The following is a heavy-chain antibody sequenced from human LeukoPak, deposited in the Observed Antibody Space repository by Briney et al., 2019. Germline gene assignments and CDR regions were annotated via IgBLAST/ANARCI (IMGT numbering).Heavy chain of an antibody. CDR3: ARDQGPDCSSTSCYHRYGMDV. D-gene: IGHD2-2*01. CDR2: IYISGST. J-gene: IGHJ6*02. Sequence: GESLTLSCAASGFTFSSNYMSWVRQAPGKGLEWVSVIYISGSTYYSDSVKGRFTISRDNSKNTLYLKMNSLRAEDTAVYYCARDQGPDCSSTSCYHRYGMDVWGQGTTVTVSS. V-gene: IGHV3-66*01. CDR1: GFTFSSNY.